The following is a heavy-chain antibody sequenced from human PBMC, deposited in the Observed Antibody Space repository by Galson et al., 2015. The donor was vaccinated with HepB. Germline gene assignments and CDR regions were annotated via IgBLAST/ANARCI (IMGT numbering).Heavy chain of an antibody. CDR2: ISSYSSAI. J-gene: IGHJ4*02. D-gene: IGHD3-16*01. Sequence: SLRLSCAASGFAFSSYNMNWVRQAPGKGLEWVSYISSYSSAIYYADSVKGRFTISGDNAKNSLYLQMNSLRAEDTAVYYCARVGGGDLYKTIDYWGQGTLVTVSS. CDR3: ARVGGGDLYKTIDY. V-gene: IGHV3-48*01. CDR1: GFAFSSYN.